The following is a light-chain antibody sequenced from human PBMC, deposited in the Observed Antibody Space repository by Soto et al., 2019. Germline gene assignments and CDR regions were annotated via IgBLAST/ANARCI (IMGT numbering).Light chain of an antibody. CDR3: CSYAGPTTLYV. Sequence: QSALTQPRSVSGSPGQSVTISCTGTSRDVGGYYYVSWYQQHPGKAPKVIVYDVSQRPSGVPDRFSGSKSGNTASLTISGLQGEDEAGYYCCSYAGPTTLYVFGTGTKVTVL. V-gene: IGLV2-11*01. J-gene: IGLJ1*01. CDR1: SRDVGGYYY. CDR2: DVS.